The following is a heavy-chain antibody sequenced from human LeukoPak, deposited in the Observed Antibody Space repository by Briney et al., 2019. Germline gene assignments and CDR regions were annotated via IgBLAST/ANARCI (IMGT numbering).Heavy chain of an antibody. CDR1: GYTFTGYY. CDR2: INPNSGGT. D-gene: IGHD3-3*01. V-gene: IGHV1-2*02. J-gene: IGHJ4*02. CDR3: AREGVTIFGVVIIPFDY. Sequence: ASVKVSCKASGYTFTGYYMHWVRQAPGQGLEWMGWINPNSGGTNYAQEFQGRVTMTRDTSISTAYMELSRLRSDDTAVYYCAREGVTIFGVVIIPFDYWGQGTLVTVSS.